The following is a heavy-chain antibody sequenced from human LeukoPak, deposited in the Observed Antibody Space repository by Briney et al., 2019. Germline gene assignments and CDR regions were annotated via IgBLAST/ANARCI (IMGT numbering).Heavy chain of an antibody. CDR1: GFTFSSYW. CDR2: INSDGSST. J-gene: IGHJ4*02. D-gene: IGHD3-3*01. CDR3: ARSMSDFWSGYYDLGFAC. Sequence: PGGSLRLSCAASGFTFSSYWMHCVRQAPGKGVVWVSRINSDGSSTSYADSVKGRFTISRDNAKNTLYLQMNSLRAEDTAGYYCARSMSDFWSGYYDLGFACWGQGTLVTVSS. V-gene: IGHV3-74*01.